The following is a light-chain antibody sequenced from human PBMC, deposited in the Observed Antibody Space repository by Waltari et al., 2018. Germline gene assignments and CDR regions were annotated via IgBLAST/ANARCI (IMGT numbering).Light chain of an antibody. V-gene: IGLV1-44*01. Sequence: QSVLTQPPSVSATPGQTVTISCAGSISNIATNTQNWYQHLPGTAPKLLIYINDQRPSGVPDRFSASKSGTSASLAISGLQSEDEAYYYCAVWDDSLNGPVFGGGTKLTAL. CDR1: ISNIATNT. CDR2: IND. J-gene: IGLJ2*01. CDR3: AVWDDSLNGPV.